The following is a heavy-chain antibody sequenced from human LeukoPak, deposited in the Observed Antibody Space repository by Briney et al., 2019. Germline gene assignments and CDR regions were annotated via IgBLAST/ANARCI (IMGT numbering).Heavy chain of an antibody. CDR2: ISSSGSTI. J-gene: IGHJ6*03. V-gene: IGHV3-48*03. Sequence: GGSLRLSCAASGFTFSSYEMNWVRQAPGKGLEWISYISSSGSTIYYADSVKGRFTISRDNAKNSLYLQMNSLRAEDTAVYYCARDQGYFYYMDVWGIGTTVTVSS. CDR1: GFTFSSYE. CDR3: ARDQGYFYYMDV.